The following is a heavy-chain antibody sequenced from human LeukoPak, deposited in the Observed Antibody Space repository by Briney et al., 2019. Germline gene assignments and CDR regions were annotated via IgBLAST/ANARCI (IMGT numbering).Heavy chain of an antibody. CDR3: AREGYCTNGVCRKYYFDY. Sequence: GGSLRLSCAASGFTFSSYGMHWVRQAPGKGLEWVAVIWYDGSNKYYADSVKGRFTISRDNSKNTLYLQMNSLRAEDTAVYYCAREGYCTNGVCRKYYFDYWGQGTLVTVSS. CDR2: IWYDGSNK. J-gene: IGHJ4*02. V-gene: IGHV3-33*08. D-gene: IGHD2-8*01. CDR1: GFTFSSYG.